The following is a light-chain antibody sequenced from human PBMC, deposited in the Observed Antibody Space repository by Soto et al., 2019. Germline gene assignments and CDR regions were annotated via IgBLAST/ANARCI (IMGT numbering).Light chain of an antibody. Sequence: DIQMTQSPSTLSESVGDRVTITCRTSQSISSWLAWYQQKPGKAPKLLIYKASSLASGVPSRFSGSGSGTEFTLTISSLHPDDFATYYCQQYNSYPLTFGGGTKVEIK. CDR1: QSISSW. V-gene: IGKV1-5*03. CDR3: QQYNSYPLT. CDR2: KAS. J-gene: IGKJ4*01.